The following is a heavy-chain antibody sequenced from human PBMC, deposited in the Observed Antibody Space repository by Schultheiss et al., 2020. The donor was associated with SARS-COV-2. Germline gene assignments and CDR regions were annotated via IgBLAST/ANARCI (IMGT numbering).Heavy chain of an antibody. CDR1: GGTFSSYA. CDR3: ARVYYDSSGYRQHFDL. D-gene: IGHD3-22*01. J-gene: IGHJ2*01. CDR2: IIPIFGTA. V-gene: IGHV1-69*13. Sequence: SVKVSCKASGGTFSSYAISWVRQAPGQGLEWMGGIIPIFGTANYAQKFQGRVTITADESTSTAYMELSSLRSEDTAVYYCARVYYDSSGYRQHFDLWGRGTLVTVSS.